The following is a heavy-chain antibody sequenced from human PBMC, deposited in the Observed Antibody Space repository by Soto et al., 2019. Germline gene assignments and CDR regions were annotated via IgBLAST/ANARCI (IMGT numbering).Heavy chain of an antibody. CDR1: GFTFSDYY. D-gene: IGHD3-22*01. V-gene: IGHV3-11*01. Sequence: GGSLRLSCAASGFTFSDYYMSWIRQAPGKGLEWDSYISSSGSTIYYADSVKGRFTISRDNAKNSLYLQMNSLRAEDTAVYYCARGVYYYDSSGYWDPWGQGTLVTVSS. J-gene: IGHJ5*02. CDR3: ARGVYYYDSSGYWDP. CDR2: ISSSGSTI.